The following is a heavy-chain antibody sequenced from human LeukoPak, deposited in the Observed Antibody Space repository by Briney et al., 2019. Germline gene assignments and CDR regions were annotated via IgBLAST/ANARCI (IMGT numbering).Heavy chain of an antibody. D-gene: IGHD3-10*01. V-gene: IGHV4-59*08. J-gene: IGHJ4*02. CDR1: GGSISSYY. CDR2: IYYCGST. Sequence: PSETLSLTCTVFGGSISSYYWSWIRQPPGKGLEWIGYIYYCGSTNYNPSLKSRVTISVDTSKNQFSLKLSSVTAADTAVYYCAIGFRGSFDYWGQGTLVTVSS. CDR3: AIGFRGSFDY.